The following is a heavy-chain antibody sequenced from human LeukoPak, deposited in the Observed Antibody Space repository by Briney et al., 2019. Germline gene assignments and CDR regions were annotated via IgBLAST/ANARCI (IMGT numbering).Heavy chain of an antibody. CDR3: ARDSDGLHFDY. Sequence: SETLSLTCTVSGGSISSYYWSWIRQPAGKGLEWIGRFYTSGSTDYNPSLKSRVTISVDESKNQFSLKLSSVTAADTAVYYCARDSDGLHFDYWGQGTLVTVPS. CDR2: FYTSGST. V-gene: IGHV4-4*07. CDR1: GGSISSYY. J-gene: IGHJ4*02.